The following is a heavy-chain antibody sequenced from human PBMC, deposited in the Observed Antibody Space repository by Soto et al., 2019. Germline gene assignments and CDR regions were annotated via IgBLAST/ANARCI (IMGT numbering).Heavy chain of an antibody. CDR2: TRTKTNNYAT. V-gene: IGHV3-73*01. J-gene: IGHJ4*02. CDR3: TALDRIAF. D-gene: IGHD1-1*01. CDR1: GRNLSGCC. Sequence: LCCAASGRNLSGCCILWVRQASGKGLEWVGRTRTKTNNYATAYAASVKGRFTISRDDSKNMAYLQMNSLKTEDAVVYYCTALDRIAFRGQGTLVTVSA.